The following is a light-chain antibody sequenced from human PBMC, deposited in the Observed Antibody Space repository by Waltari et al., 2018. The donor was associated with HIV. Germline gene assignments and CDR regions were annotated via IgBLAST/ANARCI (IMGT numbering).Light chain of an antibody. Sequence: QSVLTQPPSVSSAPGQKVTISCPGSTPTIGINHVLWYQPLPGPVPKLLIYDNYDRPSGIPDRFSGSKSGTSATLGITGLQTGDEADYYCGTWDTSLNAGVFGGGTKLTVL. V-gene: IGLV1-51*01. CDR1: TPTIGINH. CDR2: DNY. J-gene: IGLJ2*01. CDR3: GTWDTSLNAGV.